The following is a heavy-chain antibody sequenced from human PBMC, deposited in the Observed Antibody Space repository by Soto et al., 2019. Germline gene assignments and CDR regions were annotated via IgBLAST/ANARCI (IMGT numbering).Heavy chain of an antibody. CDR1: GYTFTGYY. J-gene: IGHJ4*02. V-gene: IGHV1-2*02. D-gene: IGHD3-22*01. CDR2: INPNSGGT. Sequence: QVQLVQSGAEVKKPGASVKVSCKASGYTFTGYYMHWVRQAPGQGLEWMGWINPNSGGTNYAQKFQGRVTITADESTSTAYMELSSLRSEDTAVYYCARAPAYYDSSGYYPFDYWGQGTLVTVSS. CDR3: ARAPAYYDSSGYYPFDY.